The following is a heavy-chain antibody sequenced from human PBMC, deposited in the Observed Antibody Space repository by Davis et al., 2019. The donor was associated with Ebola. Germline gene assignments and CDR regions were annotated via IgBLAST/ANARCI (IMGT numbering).Heavy chain of an antibody. J-gene: IGHJ5*02. CDR2: INPSGDST. D-gene: IGHD4-23*01. Sequence: ASVKVSCKASGYTFTTYYMHWVRQAPGQGLEWMGIINPSGDSTSYEHTFQGRLNVTRDTSTSTVYMELTSLTSDDTAVYYCAGDYGGQVNWFDPWGQGTLVTVSS. CDR1: GYTFTTYY. CDR3: AGDYGGQVNWFDP. V-gene: IGHV1-46*01.